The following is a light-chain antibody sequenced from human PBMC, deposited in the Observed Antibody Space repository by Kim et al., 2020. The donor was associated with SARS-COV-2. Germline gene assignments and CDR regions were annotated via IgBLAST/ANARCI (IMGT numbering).Light chain of an antibody. CDR1: DMGTKS. CDR2: YDT. V-gene: IGLV3-21*04. CDR3: QVWDSGSDQWV. Sequence: APGKTATITCGGDDMGTKSVHWYQQKPGQAPVLVIYYDTDRPSGIPERFSASNSGNTATLTVSRVEAGDEADYYCQVWDSGSDQWVFGGGTKLTVL. J-gene: IGLJ3*02.